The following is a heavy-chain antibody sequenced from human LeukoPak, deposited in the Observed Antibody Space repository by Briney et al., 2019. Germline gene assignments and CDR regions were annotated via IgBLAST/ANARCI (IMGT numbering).Heavy chain of an antibody. CDR1: GFTFGDYA. CDR3: TRDHDSSGWLAY. V-gene: IGHV3-49*04. J-gene: IGHJ4*02. Sequence: GGSLRLSCTASGFTFGDYAMSWVRQAPGKGLEWVGFIRSKAYGATTEYAASVKGRFTISRDDSKSIAYRQMNSLKTEDTAVYYCTRDHDSSGWLAYWGQGTLVTVSS. CDR2: IRSKAYGATT. D-gene: IGHD6-19*01.